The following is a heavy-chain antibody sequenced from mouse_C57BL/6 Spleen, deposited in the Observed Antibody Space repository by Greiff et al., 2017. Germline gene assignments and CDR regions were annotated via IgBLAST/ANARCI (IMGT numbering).Heavy chain of an antibody. J-gene: IGHJ4*01. V-gene: IGHV1-64*01. D-gene: IGHD5-5*01. CDR3: ARARGPPYLNMDY. CDR2: IHPNSGST. CDR1: GYTFTSYW. Sequence: QVQLQQPGAELVKPGASVKLSCKASGYTFTSYWMHWVKQRPGQGLEWIGMIHPNSGSTNYNEKFKSKATLTVDKSSSTAYMQLSSLTSEDSAFYYCARARGPPYLNMDYWGQGTSVTVSS.